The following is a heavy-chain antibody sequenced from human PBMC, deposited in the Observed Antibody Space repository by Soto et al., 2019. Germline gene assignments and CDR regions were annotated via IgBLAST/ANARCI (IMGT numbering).Heavy chain of an antibody. V-gene: IGHV4-34*01. Sequence: LSLTCAVYGGSFSGYYWSWIRQPPGKGLEWIGEINHSGSTNYNPSLKSRVTISVDTSKNQFSLKLSSVTAADTAVYYCARGRVDTAMVLLDYWGQGTLVTVSS. CDR3: ARGRVDTAMVLLDY. D-gene: IGHD5-18*01. CDR2: INHSGST. J-gene: IGHJ4*02. CDR1: GGSFSGYY.